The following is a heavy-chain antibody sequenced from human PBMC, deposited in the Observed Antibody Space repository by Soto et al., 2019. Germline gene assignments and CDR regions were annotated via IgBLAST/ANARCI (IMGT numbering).Heavy chain of an antibody. J-gene: IGHJ1*01. CDR3: ASTDFWTEREYFQH. D-gene: IGHD3-3*01. CDR2: IYYSGST. CDR1: GGSISSYY. V-gene: IGHV4-59*01. Sequence: QVQLQESGPGLVKPSETLSLTCTVSGGSISSYYWSWIRQPPGKGLEWIGYIYYSGSTNYNPSLKSRVTISVDTSKNQFSLKLSSVTAADTAVYYCASTDFWTEREYFQHWGQGTLVTVSS.